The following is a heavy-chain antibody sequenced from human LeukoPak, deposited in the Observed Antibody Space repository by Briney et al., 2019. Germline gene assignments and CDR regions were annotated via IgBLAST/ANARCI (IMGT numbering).Heavy chain of an antibody. J-gene: IGHJ3*02. V-gene: IGHV1-8*01. CDR1: GYTFTSYD. D-gene: IGHD3-22*01. CDR2: MNPNSGNT. Sequence: ASVKVSCKASGYTFTSYDINWVRQATGQGLEWMGWMNPNSGNTGYAQKFQGRVTMTRNTSISTAYMELSSLRSEDTAVYYCARERVTMIVVVGTSPDAFDIWGQGTMVTVSS. CDR3: ARERVTMIVVVGTSPDAFDI.